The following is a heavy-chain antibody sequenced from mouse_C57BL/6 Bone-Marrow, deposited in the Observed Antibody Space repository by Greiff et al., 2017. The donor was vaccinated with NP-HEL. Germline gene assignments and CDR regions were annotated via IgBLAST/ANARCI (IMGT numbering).Heavy chain of an antibody. Sequence: QVQLQQSGAELARPGASVKLSCKASGYTFTSYGISWVKQRTGQGLEWIGEIYPRSGNTYYNEKFKGKATLTADKSSSTAYMELRSLTSEDSAVYFCARCDDGYPFGMAMDYWGQGTSVTVS. J-gene: IGHJ4*01. CDR1: GYTFTSYG. D-gene: IGHD2-3*01. V-gene: IGHV1-81*01. CDR2: IYPRSGNT. CDR3: ARCDDGYPFGMAMDY.